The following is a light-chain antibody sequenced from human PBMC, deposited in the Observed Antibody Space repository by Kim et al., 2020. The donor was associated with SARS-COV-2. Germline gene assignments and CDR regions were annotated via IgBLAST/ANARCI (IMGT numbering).Light chain of an antibody. V-gene: IGLV3-19*01. CDR3: TSRDTSGDHPVI. CDR2: DAA. Sequence: SSELTQDPAVSVALGQTVRITCQGDSLRAYYASWYQQKPGQAPLLVICDAANRPSGIPDRFSGSKSGNTATLTITGAQPTDEGDYYCTSRDTSGDHPVIFGGGTQLTVL. J-gene: IGLJ2*01. CDR1: SLRAYY.